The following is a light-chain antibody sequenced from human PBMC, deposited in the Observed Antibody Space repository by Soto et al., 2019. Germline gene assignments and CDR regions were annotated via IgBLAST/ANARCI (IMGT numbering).Light chain of an antibody. CDR2: DVS. CDR1: SGDIGGYNY. CDR3: ASYASSNTVL. V-gene: IGLV2-14*03. J-gene: IGLJ2*01. Sequence: QSALTQPASVSGSPGQSITISCTGTSGDIGGYNYVSWYQQHPGKAPKLMIYDVSDRPSGVSNRFSGSKSGNTASLTISGLQAEDEADYYCASYASSNTVLFGGGTKLTVL.